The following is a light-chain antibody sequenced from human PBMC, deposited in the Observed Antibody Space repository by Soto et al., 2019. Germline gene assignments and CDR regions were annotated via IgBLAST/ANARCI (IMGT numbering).Light chain of an antibody. J-gene: IGLJ2*01. CDR3: SSFAGNNNLV. CDR2: EVS. Sequence: QSALTQPPSASGSPGQSVTISCTGTSSDVGGYNYVSWYQQHPDKAPKLMISEVSKRPSGVPDRLSGSKSGNTASLTVSGLQAEDEADYYCSSFAGNNNLVFGGGTKLTVL. V-gene: IGLV2-8*01. CDR1: SSDVGGYNY.